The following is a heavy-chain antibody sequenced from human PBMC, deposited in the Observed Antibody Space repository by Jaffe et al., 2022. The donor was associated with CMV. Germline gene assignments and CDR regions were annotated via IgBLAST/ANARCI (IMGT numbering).Heavy chain of an antibody. J-gene: IGHJ3*02. CDR1: GFTFDDYA. D-gene: IGHD1-26*01. CDR2: ISWNSGSI. V-gene: IGHV3-9*01. Sequence: EVQLVESGGGLVQPGRSLRLSCAASGFTFDDYAMHWVRQAPGKGLEWVSGISWNSGSIGYADSVKGRFTISRDNAKNSLYLQMNSLRAEDTALYYCAKDLIVGVYGGAFDIWGQGTMVTVSS. CDR3: AKDLIVGVYGGAFDI.